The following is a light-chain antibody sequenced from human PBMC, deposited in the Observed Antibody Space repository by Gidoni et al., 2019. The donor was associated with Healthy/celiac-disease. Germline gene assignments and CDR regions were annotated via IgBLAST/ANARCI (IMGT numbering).Light chain of an antibody. CDR1: QGISSA. Sequence: AIQLTQSPSSLSASVGDRVTITCRASQGISSALAWYQQKPGKAPKLLIYDASSLESGVPSRFSGSGSGTDFTLTISSLQPEDFATYYCQQFNSYPLSLTFGGXTKVEIK. J-gene: IGKJ4*01. CDR3: QQFNSYPLSLT. CDR2: DAS. V-gene: IGKV1-13*02.